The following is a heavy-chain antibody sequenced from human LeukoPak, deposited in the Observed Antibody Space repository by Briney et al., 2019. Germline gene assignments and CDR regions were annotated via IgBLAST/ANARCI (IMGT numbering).Heavy chain of an antibody. V-gene: IGHV4-59*01. CDR1: GGSISSYY. CDR2: IYYSGST. CDR3: ARDRGTRLLWSHNYYYYGIDV. D-gene: IGHD3-10*01. Sequence: SETLSLTCTVSGGSISSYYWSWIRQPPGKGLEWIGYIYYSGSTNYNPSLKSRVTISVDTSKNQFSLKLSSVTAADTAVYYCARDRGTRLLWSHNYYYYGIDVWGQGTTVTVSS. J-gene: IGHJ6*02.